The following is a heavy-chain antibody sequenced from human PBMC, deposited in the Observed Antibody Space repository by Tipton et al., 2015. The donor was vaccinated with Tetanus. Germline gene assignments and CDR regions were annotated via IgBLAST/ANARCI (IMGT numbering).Heavy chain of an antibody. Sequence: SLRLSCAASGFSISTCYINWVRQAPGKGLEWVSAISASGRNTYYADSVKGRSTSSRDNSKNIHYLEMSSLRAEDTAVYYCARWLEGSIAELDYWGQGTLVAVSS. J-gene: IGHJ4*02. V-gene: IGHV3-23*01. CDR1: GFSISTCY. D-gene: IGHD5-18*01. CDR3: ARWLEGSIAELDY. CDR2: ISASGRNT.